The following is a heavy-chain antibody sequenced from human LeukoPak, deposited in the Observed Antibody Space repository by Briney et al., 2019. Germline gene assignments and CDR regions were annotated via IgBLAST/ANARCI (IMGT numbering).Heavy chain of an antibody. V-gene: IGHV1-2*02. J-gene: IGHJ4*02. CDR3: ANTYSSGWYFHY. Sequence: EASVKVSRKTSGYTFTDYYMHWVRQAPGQGLEWMGWINPNSGDTKYAQMFQGRVTLTRDTSITTAYMELSSLTSDYTAVYYCANTYSSGWYFHYWGQGTLVTVSS. D-gene: IGHD6-19*01. CDR2: INPNSGDT. CDR1: GYTFTDYY.